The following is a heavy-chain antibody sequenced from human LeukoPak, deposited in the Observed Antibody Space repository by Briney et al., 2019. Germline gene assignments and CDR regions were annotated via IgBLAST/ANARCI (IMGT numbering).Heavy chain of an antibody. CDR2: IRQDESER. D-gene: IGHD5-18*01. J-gene: IGHJ3*02. CDR1: GFSFSSYW. Sequence: TGGSLRLSCEGSGFSFSSYWMTWVRQLPGKGPEWVANIRQDESERYFADSVKGRFTISGDNAKKSVYLHMSSLRAEDTAVYYCASETKRGYSYGSPTDAFDIWGQGTMVTVSS. V-gene: IGHV3-7*01. CDR3: ASETKRGYSYGSPTDAFDI.